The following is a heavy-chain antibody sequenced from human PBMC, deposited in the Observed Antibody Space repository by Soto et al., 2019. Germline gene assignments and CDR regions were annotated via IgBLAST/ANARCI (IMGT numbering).Heavy chain of an antibody. J-gene: IGHJ6*02. CDR3: ARQFGVVILMVPYYYYGMDV. D-gene: IGHD3-3*01. CDR1: GGTFSSYA. V-gene: IGHV1-69*06. Sequence: SVKVSCKASGGTFSSYAISWVRQAPGQGLEWMGGIIPIFGTANYAQKFQGRVTITADKSTSTAYMELSSLRSEDTAVYYCARQFGVVILMVPYYYYGMDVWGQGITVTVFS. CDR2: IIPIFGTA.